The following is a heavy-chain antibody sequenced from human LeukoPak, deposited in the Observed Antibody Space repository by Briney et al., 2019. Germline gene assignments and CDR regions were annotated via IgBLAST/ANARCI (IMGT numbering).Heavy chain of an antibody. CDR2: IYSGGDI. D-gene: IGHD2-2*01. Sequence: GGSLRLSCAASGFTVSSNYMSWVRQAPGKGLEWVSVIYSGGDIYYADSVKGRFTISRDNSKNTLYLQMNSLRAEDTAVYYCAKQPNHAVVGPCDYWGQGTLVTVSS. CDR3: AKQPNHAVVGPCDY. J-gene: IGHJ4*02. CDR1: GFTVSSNY. V-gene: IGHV3-53*01.